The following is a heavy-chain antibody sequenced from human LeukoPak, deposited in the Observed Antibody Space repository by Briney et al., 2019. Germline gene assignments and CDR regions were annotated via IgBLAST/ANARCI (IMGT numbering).Heavy chain of an antibody. CDR1: GGTFSSYA. Sequence: ASVKVSCKASGGTFSSYAISWVRQAPGQGLEWMGGIIPIFGTANYAQKFQGRVTITADESTSTAYMELSSLRSEDTAVYYCARARADYDSYYYYYYGMDVWGQGTTVTVSS. V-gene: IGHV1-69*13. CDR2: IIPIFGTA. CDR3: ARARADYDSYYYYYYGMDV. D-gene: IGHD5-12*01. J-gene: IGHJ6*02.